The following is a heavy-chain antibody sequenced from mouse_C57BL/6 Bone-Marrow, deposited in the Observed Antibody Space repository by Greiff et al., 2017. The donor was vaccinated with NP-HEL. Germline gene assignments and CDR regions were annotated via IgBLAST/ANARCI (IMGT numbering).Heavy chain of an antibody. CDR1: GYTFTSYW. CDR3: ARGGTTVVDWYFDV. V-gene: IGHV1-53*01. J-gene: IGHJ1*03. D-gene: IGHD1-1*01. CDR2: INPSNGGT. Sequence: QVQLQQPGTELVKPGASVKLSCTASGYTFTSYWMHWVKQRPGQGLEWIGNINPSNGGTNYNEKFKSKATLTVDKSSSTAYMQLSSLTSEDSAVYYCARGGTTVVDWYFDVGGTGTTVTVSS.